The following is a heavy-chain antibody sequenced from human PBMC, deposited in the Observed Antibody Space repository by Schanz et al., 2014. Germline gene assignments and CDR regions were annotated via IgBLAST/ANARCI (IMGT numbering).Heavy chain of an antibody. J-gene: IGHJ4*02. CDR3: AKVREWWPYYFDY. CDR1: GFTFSNYW. Sequence: VQLVESGGGLVKPGGSLRLSCAASGFTFSNYWIHWVRQAPGKGLVWVSAISGNGGSTYFADSVKGRFTISRDNSDNTLFLQMNSLRAEDTAVYYCAKVREWWPYYFDYWGQGTLVTVSS. V-gene: IGHV3-23*04. CDR2: ISGNGGST. D-gene: IGHD2-15*01.